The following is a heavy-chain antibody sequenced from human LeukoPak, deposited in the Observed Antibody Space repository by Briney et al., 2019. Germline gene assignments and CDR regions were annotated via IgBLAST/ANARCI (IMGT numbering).Heavy chain of an antibody. CDR3: AKEGYYYDSSGYYYFDY. Sequence: QPGGSLRLPCAASGFTFSSYAMSWVRQAPGKGLEWVSAISGSGGSTYYADSVKGRFTISRDNSKNTLYLQMNSLRAEDTAVYYCAKEGYYYDSSGYYYFDYWGQGTLVTVSS. CDR1: GFTFSSYA. CDR2: ISGSGGST. J-gene: IGHJ4*02. V-gene: IGHV3-23*01. D-gene: IGHD3-22*01.